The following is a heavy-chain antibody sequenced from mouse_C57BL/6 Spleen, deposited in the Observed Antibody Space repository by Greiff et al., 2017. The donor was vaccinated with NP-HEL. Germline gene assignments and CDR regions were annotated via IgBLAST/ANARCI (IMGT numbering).Heavy chain of an antibody. J-gene: IGHJ3*01. CDR3: ARSSDYYGSWFAY. Sequence: QVQLQQPGAELVKPGASVKMSCKASGYTFTSYWITWVKQRPGQGLEWIGDIYPGSGSTNYNEKFKSKATLTVDTSSSTAYMQLSSLTSEDSAVYYCARSSDYYGSWFAYWGQGTLVTVSA. CDR1: GYTFTSYW. CDR2: IYPGSGST. V-gene: IGHV1-55*01. D-gene: IGHD1-2*01.